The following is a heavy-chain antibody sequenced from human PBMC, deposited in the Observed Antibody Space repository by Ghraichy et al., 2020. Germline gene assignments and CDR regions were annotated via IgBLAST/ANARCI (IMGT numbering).Heavy chain of an antibody. D-gene: IGHD4-11*01. CDR1: GFTFSSYA. CDR2: ISYDGSNK. J-gene: IGHJ4*02. V-gene: IGHV3-30-3*01. Sequence: GESLNISCAASGFTFSSYAMHWVRQAPGKGLEWVAVISYDGSNKYYADSVKGRFTISRDNSKNTLYLQMNSLRAEDTAVYYCARDATVRGPPFDYWGQGTLVTVSS. CDR3: ARDATVRGPPFDY.